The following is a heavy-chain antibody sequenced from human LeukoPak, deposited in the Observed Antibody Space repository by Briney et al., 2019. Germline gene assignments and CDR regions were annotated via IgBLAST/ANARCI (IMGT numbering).Heavy chain of an antibody. V-gene: IGHV1-8*01. J-gene: IGHJ5*02. Sequence: ASVKVSCKASGYTFTSYDINWVRQATGQGLEWMGWMNPNSGNTGYAQKFQGRVTMTRNTSISTAYMELSSLRSEDTAVYYCARGSSWYAGNWFDPWGQGTLVTVPS. CDR2: MNPNSGNT. CDR1: GYTFTSYD. CDR3: ARGSSWYAGNWFDP. D-gene: IGHD6-13*01.